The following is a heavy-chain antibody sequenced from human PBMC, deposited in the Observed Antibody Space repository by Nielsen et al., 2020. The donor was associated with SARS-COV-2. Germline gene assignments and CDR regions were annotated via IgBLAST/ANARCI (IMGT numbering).Heavy chain of an antibody. CDR1: GFTFSNYA. V-gene: IGHV3-9*01. CDR2: LSWSGGKI. D-gene: IGHD6-13*01. Sequence: GGSLRLSCAASGFTFSNYAMSWVRQTPGKGLEWVSGLSWSGGKIDYADSVKGRFTISRDNAKNSLYLQMNSVRTEDTALYYCVRDKGLIAAAGHYFDFWGQGTLVTVSS. CDR3: VRDKGLIAAAGHYFDF. J-gene: IGHJ4*02.